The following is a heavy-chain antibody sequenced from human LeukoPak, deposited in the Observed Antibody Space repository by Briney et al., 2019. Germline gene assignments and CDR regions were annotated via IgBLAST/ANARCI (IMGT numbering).Heavy chain of an antibody. D-gene: IGHD3-10*01. CDR1: GFTFSSTA. CDR3: AESYGSELYFDY. Sequence: PGGSLRLSCAASGFTFSSTAMHWVRQVPGKGLEWVAVISYDGSNKYYADSVKGRLTISRDNSKNTLYLQMNSLRAADTAVYFCAESYGSELYFDYWGQGALVTVSS. V-gene: IGHV3-30*18. J-gene: IGHJ4*02. CDR2: ISYDGSNK.